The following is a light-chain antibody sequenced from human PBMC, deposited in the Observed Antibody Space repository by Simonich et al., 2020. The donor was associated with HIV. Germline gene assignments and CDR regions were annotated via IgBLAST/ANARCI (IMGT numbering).Light chain of an antibody. Sequence: EIVMTQSPATLSVSPGERATLSCRASQSVSSNYLAWFQQKPGLAPRLLIYDASSRATGSPDRFSGSGSGTDFTLTISRLEPEDFAVYYCQQYNNWPLFFGQGTKLEIK. J-gene: IGKJ2*01. CDR2: DAS. V-gene: IGKV3D-20*01. CDR3: QQYNNWPLF. CDR1: QSVSSNY.